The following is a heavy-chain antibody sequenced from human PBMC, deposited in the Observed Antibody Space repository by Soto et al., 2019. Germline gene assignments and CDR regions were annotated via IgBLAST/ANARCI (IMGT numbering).Heavy chain of an antibody. D-gene: IGHD3-10*01. J-gene: IGHJ3*02. Sequence: SVKVSCKASGGTFSSYAISGVRQAPGQGLEWMGGIIPIFGTANYAQKFQGRVTITADESTSTAYMELSSLRSEDTAVYYCARDLRAMAAAHAFDIWGQGTMVTVSS. V-gene: IGHV1-69*13. CDR1: GGTFSSYA. CDR2: IIPIFGTA. CDR3: ARDLRAMAAAHAFDI.